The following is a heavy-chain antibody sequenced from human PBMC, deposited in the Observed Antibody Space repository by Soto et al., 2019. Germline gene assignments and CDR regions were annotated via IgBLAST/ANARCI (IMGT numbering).Heavy chain of an antibody. D-gene: IGHD4-17*01. CDR3: ARHDSIYGDFDY. CDR1: GYSFTSYW. CDR2: IDPSDSYT. V-gene: IGHV5-10-1*01. Sequence: TGESLKISCKGSGYSFTSYWISWVRQMPGKGLEWMGRIDPSDSYTNYSPSFQGHVTISADKSISTAYLQWSSLKASDTAMYYCARHDSIYGDFDYWGQGTLVTVSS. J-gene: IGHJ4*02.